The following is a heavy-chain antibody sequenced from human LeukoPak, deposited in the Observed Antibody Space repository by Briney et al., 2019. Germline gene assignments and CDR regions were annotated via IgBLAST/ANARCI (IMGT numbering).Heavy chain of an antibody. CDR2: ISWNSGSI. CDR3: ATGVGITIFGVVINAFDI. CDR1: GFTFDDYA. Sequence: GGSLRLSCAASGFTFDDYAMHWVRQAPGKGLEWVSGISWNSGSIGYADSVKGRFTISRDNAKNSLYLQMNSLRAEDTALYYCATGVGITIFGVVINAFDIWGQGTLVTVSS. J-gene: IGHJ3*02. D-gene: IGHD3-3*01. V-gene: IGHV3-9*01.